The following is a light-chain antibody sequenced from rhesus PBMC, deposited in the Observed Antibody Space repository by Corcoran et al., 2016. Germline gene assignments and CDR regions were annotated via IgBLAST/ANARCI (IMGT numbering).Light chain of an antibody. CDR2: NVS. CDR3: LQHNSYPFT. Sequence: DIQMTQSPSSLSASVGDTVTITCRASQDISRSLNWFQQRPGKAPKPLIYNVSSLEFGVPSRFSGSGSGTDFTLTISRLQPEDFAVYSCLQHNSYPFTFSPGTKLDIK. J-gene: IGKJ3*01. V-gene: IGKV1-28*03. CDR1: QDISRS.